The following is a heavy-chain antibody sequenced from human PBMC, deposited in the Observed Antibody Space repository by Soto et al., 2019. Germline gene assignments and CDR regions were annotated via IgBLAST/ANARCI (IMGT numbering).Heavy chain of an antibody. CDR1: GYTFTGYY. CDR2: INPNSGGT. D-gene: IGHD2-15*01. Sequence: AASVKVSCKASGYTFTGYYMHWVRQAPGQGLEWMGWINPNSGGTNYAQKFQGRVTMTRDTSISTAYMELSRLRSDDTAVYYCARDITGPVAAAYGMDVWGQGTTVTVSS. CDR3: ARDITGPVAAAYGMDV. J-gene: IGHJ6*02. V-gene: IGHV1-2*02.